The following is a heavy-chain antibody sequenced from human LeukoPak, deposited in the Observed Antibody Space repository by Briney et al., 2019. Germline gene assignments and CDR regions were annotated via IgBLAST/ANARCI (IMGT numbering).Heavy chain of an antibody. J-gene: IGHJ6*02. CDR1: GYTFTGYY. CDR3: ARGCGGGSCHYYYGMDV. D-gene: IGHD2-15*01. Sequence: ASVKVSCKASGYTFTGYYMHWVRQAPGQGLEWMGWINPNSGGTNYAQKFQGRVTMTRDTSISTAYMELSRLRSDDTAVYYCARGCGGGSCHYYYGMDVWGQGTTVTVSS. V-gene: IGHV1-2*02. CDR2: INPNSGGT.